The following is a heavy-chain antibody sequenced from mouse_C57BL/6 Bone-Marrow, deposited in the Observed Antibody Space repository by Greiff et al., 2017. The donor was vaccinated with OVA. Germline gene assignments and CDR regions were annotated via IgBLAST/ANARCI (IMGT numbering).Heavy chain of an antibody. D-gene: IGHD2-4*01. V-gene: IGHV6-3*01. Sequence: VQLKESGGGLVQPGGSMKLSCVASGFTFSNYWMNWVRQSPEKGLEWVAQIRLKSDNYATHYAESVKGRFTISRDDSKSSVYLQMNNLRAEDTGIYYCTRDDYDDAMDYWGQGTSVTVSS. CDR1: GFTFSNYW. CDR3: TRDDYDDAMDY. J-gene: IGHJ4*01. CDR2: IRLKSDNYAT.